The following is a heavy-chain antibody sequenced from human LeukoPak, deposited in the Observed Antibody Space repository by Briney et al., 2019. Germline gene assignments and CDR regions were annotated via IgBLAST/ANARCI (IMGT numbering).Heavy chain of an antibody. V-gene: IGHV4-39*07. CDR3: ARTKITGKPFDY. J-gene: IGHJ4*02. Sequence: SETLSLTCTVSGGSISSSSYYWGWIRQPPGKGLEWIGSIYYSGSTYYNPSLKSRVTISVDTSKNQFSLKLSSVTAADTAVYYCARTKITGKPFDYWGQGTLVTVSS. CDR2: IYYSGST. D-gene: IGHD1-20*01. CDR1: GGSISSSSYY.